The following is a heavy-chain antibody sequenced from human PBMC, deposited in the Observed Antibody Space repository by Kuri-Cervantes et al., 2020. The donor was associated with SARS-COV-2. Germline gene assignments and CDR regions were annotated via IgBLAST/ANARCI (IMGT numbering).Heavy chain of an antibody. CDR1: GYSISSGYY. D-gene: IGHD1-26*01. CDR2: IYYSGST. Sequence: SQTLSLTCAVSGYSISSGYYWGWIRQPPGKGLEWIGSIYYSGSTYYNPSLKSRVTISVDTSKNQFSLKLSSVTAADTAVYYCARDGSGSYFDSYYYYYMDVWGKGTTVTVSS. V-gene: IGHV4-38-2*02. J-gene: IGHJ6*03. CDR3: ARDGSGSYFDSYYYYYMDV.